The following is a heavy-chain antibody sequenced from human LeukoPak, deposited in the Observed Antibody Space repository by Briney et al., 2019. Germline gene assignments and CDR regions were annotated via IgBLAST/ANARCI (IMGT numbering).Heavy chain of an antibody. CDR1: EFTFSTYS. Sequence: GGSLRLSCAASEFTFSTYSMNWVRQAPGKGLEWVSSISSGSTYIYYADSVKGRFTISRDNAKNSLYLQMNSLRAEYTAVCYCAGSDTTGYSPREWDYWYFDLRGRGTLVTVSS. J-gene: IGHJ2*01. CDR2: ISSGSTYI. CDR3: AGSDTTGYSPREWDYWYFDL. V-gene: IGHV3-21*01. D-gene: IGHD3-9*01.